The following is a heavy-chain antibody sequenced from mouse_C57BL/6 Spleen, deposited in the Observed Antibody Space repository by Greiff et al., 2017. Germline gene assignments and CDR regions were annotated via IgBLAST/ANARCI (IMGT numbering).Heavy chain of an antibody. CDR3: TRSGDGPFDY. D-gene: IGHD2-3*01. J-gene: IGHJ2*01. V-gene: IGHV1-15*01. CDR1: GYTFTDYE. CDR2: IDPEPGGT. Sequence: VQLQQSGAELVRPGASVTLSCKASGYTFTDYEMHWVKQTPVHGLEWIGAIDPEPGGTAYNQKFKGKAILTADKSSSTAYMELRSLTSEDSAVYYCTRSGDGPFDYGAQGPTLSVSS.